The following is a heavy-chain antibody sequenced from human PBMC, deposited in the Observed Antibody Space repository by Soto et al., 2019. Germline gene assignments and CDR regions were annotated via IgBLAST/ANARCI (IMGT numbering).Heavy chain of an antibody. CDR1: GSIFSSYG. Sequence: PGGSLRLSCAASGSIFSSYGMHWVRQAPGKGLEWVAVISYDGSNKYYADSVKGRFTISRDNSKNTLYLQMNSLRAEDTAVYYCAKGASITGTTSALSWGQGTLVTVSS. J-gene: IGHJ4*02. CDR2: ISYDGSNK. V-gene: IGHV3-30*18. CDR3: AKGASITGTTSALS. D-gene: IGHD1-7*01.